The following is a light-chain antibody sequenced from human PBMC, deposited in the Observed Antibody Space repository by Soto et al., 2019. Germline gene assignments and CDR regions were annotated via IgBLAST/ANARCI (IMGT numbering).Light chain of an antibody. V-gene: IGLV2-14*01. CDR3: SSYSTSSALV. J-gene: IGLJ2*01. CDR2: DVS. Sequence: QSALTQPASDSGSPGQSITISCAGTSADIGAFNYVSWYQQYPSKAPKLLIYDVSNRPSGVSTRFSASKSANTASLTISGLQADYEADYYCSSYSTSSALVFGGGTKLTVL. CDR1: SADIGAFNY.